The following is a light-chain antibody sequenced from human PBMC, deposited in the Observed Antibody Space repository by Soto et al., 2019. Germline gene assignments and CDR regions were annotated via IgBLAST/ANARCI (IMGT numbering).Light chain of an antibody. Sequence: EIVLTQSPASLSLSPGEKANLSCRASQSVGRDLAWYQQKPGQAPRLLIYDASNRATGIPARFSGSGSGTDFTLTISSLEPEDFAFYYCQQRFNWWTFGQGTKV. CDR2: DAS. J-gene: IGKJ1*01. CDR3: QQRFNWWT. V-gene: IGKV3-11*01. CDR1: QSVGRD.